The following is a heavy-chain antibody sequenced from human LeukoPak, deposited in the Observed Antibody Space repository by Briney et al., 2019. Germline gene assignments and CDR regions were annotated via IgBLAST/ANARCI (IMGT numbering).Heavy chain of an antibody. Sequence: GGSLRLSCTVSGFTFSKYWMRWVRPAPGRGLGWVARIGKDGREKRYVDSAEGRFTISRDNAMNSVYLQMTSLGAEDTGVYYCATYTQNFGAPGTDYWGQGTLVTVSS. CDR2: IGKDGREK. CDR3: ATYTQNFGAPGTDY. V-gene: IGHV3-7*01. D-gene: IGHD3-10*01. J-gene: IGHJ4*02. CDR1: GFTFSKYW.